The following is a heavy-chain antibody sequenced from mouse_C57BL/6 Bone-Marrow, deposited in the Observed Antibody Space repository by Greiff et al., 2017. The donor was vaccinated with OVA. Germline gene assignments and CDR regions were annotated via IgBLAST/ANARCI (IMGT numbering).Heavy chain of an antibody. V-gene: IGHV1-4*01. CDR2: INPSSGYT. CDR3: ARPGYYYGSSYGYFDV. Sequence: QVQLQQSGADLARPGASVKMSCKASGYTFTSYTMHWVKQRPGQGLEWIGYINPSSGYTKYNQKFKDKATLTADKSSSTAYMQLSSLTSEDSAVYYCARPGYYYGSSYGYFDVWGTGTTVTVSS. CDR1: GYTFTSYT. J-gene: IGHJ1*03. D-gene: IGHD1-1*01.